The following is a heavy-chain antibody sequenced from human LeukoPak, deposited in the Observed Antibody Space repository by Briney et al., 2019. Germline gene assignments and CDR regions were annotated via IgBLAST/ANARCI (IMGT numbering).Heavy chain of an antibody. J-gene: IGHJ4*02. V-gene: IGHV3-30*02. CDR2: IRYDGSNK. Sequence: PGGSLRLSCAASGFTFSSYGMHWVRQAPGKELEWVAFIRYDGSNKHYADSVKGRFTISRDNSKNTLYLQMNSLRAEDTAVYYCAKERDTAMVTIDYWGQGTLVTVSS. D-gene: IGHD5-18*01. CDR3: AKERDTAMVTIDY. CDR1: GFTFSSYG.